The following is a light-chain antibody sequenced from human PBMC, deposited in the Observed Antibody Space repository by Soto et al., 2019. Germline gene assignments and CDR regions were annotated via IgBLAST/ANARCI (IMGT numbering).Light chain of an antibody. J-gene: IGLJ2*01. Sequence: QAVVTQEPSLTVSPGGTVTLTCGSSTGAVTSGHYPYWFQQKPGQAPRTLIYDTSNKHSWTPARFSGSLLGGKAALTLSGAQPEDEGEYYCLLSYRGGGVVFGGGTKLTVL. CDR3: LLSYRGGGVV. CDR1: TGAVTSGHY. CDR2: DTS. V-gene: IGLV7-46*01.